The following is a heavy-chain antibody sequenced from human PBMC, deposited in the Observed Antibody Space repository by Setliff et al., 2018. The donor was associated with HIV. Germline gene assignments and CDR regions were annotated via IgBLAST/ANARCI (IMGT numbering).Heavy chain of an antibody. D-gene: IGHD6-19*01. CDR3: ARGSCSGCYLSDY. CDR1: GYTFTGYY. Sequence: GASVKVSCKASGYTFTGYYMHWVRQAPGQGLEWMGWINPNSGGTNYSEKFQGRVTITRDTSANTAYMELSSLRSEDTAVYYRARGSCSGCYLSDYWGLGTLVTVSS. CDR2: INPNSGGT. J-gene: IGHJ4*02. V-gene: IGHV1-2*02.